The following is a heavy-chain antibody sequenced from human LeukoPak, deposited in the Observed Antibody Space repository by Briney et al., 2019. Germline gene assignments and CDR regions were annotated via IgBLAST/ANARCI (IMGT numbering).Heavy chain of an antibody. Sequence: GGSLRLSCAASGFTFSKYWMHWVRQAPGKGLVWVSRINTDGSDTTYADSVKGRFTISRDNAKNTLYLQMNSLRAEDTALYYCVRNWNYYDQWGQETLVTVSS. CDR1: GFTFSKYW. V-gene: IGHV3-74*03. CDR2: INTDGSDT. J-gene: IGHJ4*02. CDR3: VRNWNYYDQ. D-gene: IGHD1-1*01.